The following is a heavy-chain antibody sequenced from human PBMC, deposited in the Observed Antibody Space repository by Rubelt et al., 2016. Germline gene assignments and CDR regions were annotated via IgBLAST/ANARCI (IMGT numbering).Heavy chain of an antibody. Sequence: EVQLVQSGAEVKKPGESLRISCKGSGYTFTNHWISWVRQMPGKGLEWMGRIDPSDSYTNYNPPLRGHVTSPVDKSIRPAYRQWSSRQAPDTAMYYCARRNSGTYSPFDYWGQGTMVTVSS. J-gene: IGHJ4*02. CDR2: IDPSDSYT. V-gene: IGHV5-10-1*01. D-gene: IGHD1-26*01. CDR1: GYTFTNHW. CDR3: ARRNSGTYSPFDY.